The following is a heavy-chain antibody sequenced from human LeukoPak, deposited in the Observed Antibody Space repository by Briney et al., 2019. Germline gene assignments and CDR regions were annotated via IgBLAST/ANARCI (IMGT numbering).Heavy chain of an antibody. CDR2: TSSDGGST. CDR3: ARGKDYYDSSGIEYYYGMDV. J-gene: IGHJ6*02. CDR1: GFTFLSYA. V-gene: IGHV3-64D*06. Sequence: GGSLRLSCSASGFTFLSYAMHWVRQAPGKGLEYVSATSSDGGSTYYADSVKGRFTISRDNSKNTLYLQMSSLRAEDTAVYYCARGKDYYDSSGIEYYYGMDVWGQGTTVTVSS. D-gene: IGHD3-22*01.